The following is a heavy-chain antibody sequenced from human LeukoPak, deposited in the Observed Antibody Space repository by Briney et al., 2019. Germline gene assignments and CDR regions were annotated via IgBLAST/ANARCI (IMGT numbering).Heavy chain of an antibody. CDR2: ISPDGSDK. J-gene: IGHJ4*02. V-gene: IGHV3-7*01. Sequence: YWKSGDLGGRRMRQKRVGTISPDGSDKYYVDSVKGRFTISRDNAKTSLYLQINSLRADDTALYFCARGIVSGVGASDHFDDWGQGTLITVFS. CDR3: ARGIVSGVGASDHFDD. CDR1: YW. D-gene: IGHD2-15*01.